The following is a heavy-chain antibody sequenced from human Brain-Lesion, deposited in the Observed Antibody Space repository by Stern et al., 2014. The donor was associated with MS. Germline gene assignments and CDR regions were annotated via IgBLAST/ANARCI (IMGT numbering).Heavy chain of an antibody. CDR2: ISWNSGTI. CDR1: GFPFDDYA. J-gene: IGHJ4*02. D-gene: IGHD1-14*01. V-gene: IGHV3-9*01. Sequence: EVQLVESGGDLVQPGRSLRLSCAAFGFPFDDYAMHWVRQGPGKGLEWVPGISWNSGTIGYADSVKGRFTTSRDNAYSSLYLQMNSLRPEDTALYYCARDITGSSAYFAYWGQGTLVTVSS. CDR3: ARDITGSSAYFAY.